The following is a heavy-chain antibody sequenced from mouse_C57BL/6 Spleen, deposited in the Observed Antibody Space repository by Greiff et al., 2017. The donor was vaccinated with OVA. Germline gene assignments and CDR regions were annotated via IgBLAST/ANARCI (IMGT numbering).Heavy chain of an antibody. Sequence: QVQLQQSGAELVKPGASVKLSCKASGYTFTSYWMHWVKQRPGQGLEWIGMIHPNSGSTNYNEKFKSKATLTVDKSSSTAYMQLSSLTSEDSAVYYCARSIYDGYYFDYWGQGTTLTVSS. CDR3: ARSIYDGYYFDY. V-gene: IGHV1-64*01. CDR1: GYTFTSYW. D-gene: IGHD2-3*01. J-gene: IGHJ2*01. CDR2: IHPNSGST.